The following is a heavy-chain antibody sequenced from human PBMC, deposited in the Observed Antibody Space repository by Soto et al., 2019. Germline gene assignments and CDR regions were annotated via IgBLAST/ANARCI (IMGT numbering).Heavy chain of an antibody. J-gene: IGHJ5*02. V-gene: IGHV1-2*04. D-gene: IGHD2-15*01. CDR3: ARGRDLYCSGGSCYSWFDP. Sequence: QVQLVQSGAEVKKPGASVKVSCKDSGYTFTGYYMHWVRQAPGQGLEWMGWINPISGGTNYAQKFQGWVTMTRDPSISPAYMELSRLRSDDPAGYYCARGRDLYCSGGSCYSWFDPWCQGTLVSVSS. CDR2: INPISGGT. CDR1: GYTFTGYY.